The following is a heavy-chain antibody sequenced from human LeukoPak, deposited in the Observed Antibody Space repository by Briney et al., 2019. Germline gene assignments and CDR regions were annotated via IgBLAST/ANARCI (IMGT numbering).Heavy chain of an antibody. V-gene: IGHV3-33*01. CDR3: ARDNVGGRGLDY. CDR2: IRYDGSNK. Sequence: GRSLRLSCAASGFTFSSYGMHWVRQAPGKGLEWVAVIRYDGSNKYYADSVKGRFTISRDNSKNTLYLQMNSLRAEDTAVYYCARDNVGGRGLDYWGQGTLVTVSS. CDR1: GFTFSSYG. D-gene: IGHD5-24*01. J-gene: IGHJ4*02.